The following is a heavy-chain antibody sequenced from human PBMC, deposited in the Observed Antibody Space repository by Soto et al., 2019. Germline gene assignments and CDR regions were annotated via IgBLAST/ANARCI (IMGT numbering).Heavy chain of an antibody. V-gene: IGHV3-23*01. CDR2: MNSIGTST. D-gene: IGHD2-8*01. Sequence: EVQLSESGGGLVQPGGSLGLSCAASGFSFSSYAMSWVRQAPGKGLEWVSVMNSIGTSTYYADSVKGRFTISRDNSKKTVYLQMNLLRAEDTAVYYCAKDRGGYCTNGVCSYDAFDIWGKGTMVTVSS. J-gene: IGHJ3*02. CDR1: GFSFSSYA. CDR3: AKDRGGYCTNGVCSYDAFDI.